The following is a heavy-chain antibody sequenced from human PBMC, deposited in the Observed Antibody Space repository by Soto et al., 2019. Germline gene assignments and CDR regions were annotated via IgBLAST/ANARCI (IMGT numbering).Heavy chain of an antibody. CDR3: ARSGPGGYIDY. J-gene: IGHJ4*02. Sequence: PSQTLSLTCAISGDSVSSNSAALHLIMQSPSRGLEWLGRTYYRSKWYNHYAVSVKSRITVNPDTSKNQFSLHLNSVTPEDTAVYYCARSGPGGYIDYWGQGTLVTVSS. CDR2: TYYRSKWYN. CDR1: GDSVSSNSAA. V-gene: IGHV6-1*01. D-gene: IGHD3-22*01.